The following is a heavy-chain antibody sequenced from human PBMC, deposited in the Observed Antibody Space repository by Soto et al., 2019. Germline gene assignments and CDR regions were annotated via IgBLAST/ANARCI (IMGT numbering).Heavy chain of an antibody. Sequence: GGSLRLSCAASGFTFSSYSMNWVRQAPGKGLEWVSSITGPSAYIYYADSVKGRFTISRDNAKNSLYLQMDSLRGEDTAVYYCAREKYGDFFDYWGQGTLVTVSS. CDR1: GFTFSSYS. D-gene: IGHD3-10*01. CDR3: AREKYGDFFDY. V-gene: IGHV3-21*04. CDR2: ITGPSAYI. J-gene: IGHJ4*02.